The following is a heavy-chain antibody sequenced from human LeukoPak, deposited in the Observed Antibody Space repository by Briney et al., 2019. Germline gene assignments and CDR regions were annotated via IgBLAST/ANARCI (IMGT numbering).Heavy chain of an antibody. CDR2: INHSGST. Sequence: SETLPLTCAVYGGSFSGYYWSWIRQPPGKGLEWIGEINHSGSTNYNPSLKSRVTISVDTSKNQFFLKLSSVTAADTAVYYCARGRGYSYGFGLYWGQGTLVTVSS. V-gene: IGHV4-34*01. J-gene: IGHJ4*02. CDR3: ARGRGYSYGFGLY. CDR1: GGSFSGYY. D-gene: IGHD5-18*01.